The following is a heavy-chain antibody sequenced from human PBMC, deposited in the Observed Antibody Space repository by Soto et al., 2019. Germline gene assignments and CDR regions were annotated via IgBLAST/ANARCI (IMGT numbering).Heavy chain of an antibody. CDR1: GGTFNNHA. Sequence: QVQLVQSGAEVKKPGSSVKVSCKASGGTFNNHAINWVRQAPGQGLEWLGGTIPMFGTPNYAQKFQGRVAISADESTATVYMELSSLRSEDTAVYFCARPLRDRNYYYGMAVWGQGTTVTVSS. J-gene: IGHJ6*02. D-gene: IGHD3-22*01. CDR2: TIPMFGTP. V-gene: IGHV1-69*01. CDR3: ARPLRDRNYYYGMAV.